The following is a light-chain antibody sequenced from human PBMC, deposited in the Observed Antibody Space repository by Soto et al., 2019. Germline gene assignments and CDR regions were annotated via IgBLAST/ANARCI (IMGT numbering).Light chain of an antibody. CDR2: SNN. CDR1: ISNIGSNA. Sequence: QSALTQPPSASGTPGQRVTISCSGSISNIGSNAVSWYQQVPGTAPKLLIYSNNQRPSGVPDRFSGSRSGTSASLAVSGLQSEDEADYYCAAWDDSLNGPLFGGGTQLTVL. CDR3: AAWDDSLNGPL. V-gene: IGLV1-44*01. J-gene: IGLJ3*02.